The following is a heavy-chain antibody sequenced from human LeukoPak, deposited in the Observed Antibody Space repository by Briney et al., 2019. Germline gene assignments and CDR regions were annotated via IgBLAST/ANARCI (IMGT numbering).Heavy chain of an antibody. J-gene: IGHJ4*02. Sequence: PGGSLRLSCAASGFNFSNYVMPWVRQSPGKGLEWVAILSSDGVNKRYADSVKGRFTISRDNSKNTLYLQMNSLRAEDTAVYYCAKDRAHSREQLAVYFDYWGQGTLVTVSS. CDR3: AKDRAHSREQLAVYFDY. CDR2: LSSDGVNK. V-gene: IGHV3-30-3*01. D-gene: IGHD6-6*01. CDR1: GFNFSNYV.